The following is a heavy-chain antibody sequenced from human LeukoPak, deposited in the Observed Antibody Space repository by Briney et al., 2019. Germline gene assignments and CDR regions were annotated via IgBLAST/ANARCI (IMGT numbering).Heavy chain of an antibody. V-gene: IGHV1-69*05. D-gene: IGHD5-12*01. J-gene: IGHJ5*02. Sequence: SVKVSCKASGGTFSSYAISWVRQAPGQGLEWMGGIIPIFGTANYAQKFQGRVTITTDESTSTAYMELRNLRSDNTAVYYCARDSWARAYDIDHWGQGTLVTVSS. CDR3: ARDSWARAYDIDH. CDR2: IIPIFGTA. CDR1: GGTFSSYA.